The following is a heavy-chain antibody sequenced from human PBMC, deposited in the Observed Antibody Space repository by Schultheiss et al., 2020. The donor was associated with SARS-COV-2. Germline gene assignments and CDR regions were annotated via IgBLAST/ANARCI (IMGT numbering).Heavy chain of an antibody. D-gene: IGHD3-22*01. CDR1: GFTFSSYD. CDR3: ARLWIANGYYSSGPDWDY. V-gene: IGHV3-13*01. Sequence: GGSLRLSCAASGFTFSSYDMHWVRQATGKGLEWVSAIGTAGDTYYPGSVKGRFTISRDNSKNTLYLQMNSLRAEDTAVYYCARLWIANGYYSSGPDWDYWGQGTLVTVSS. CDR2: IGTAGDT. J-gene: IGHJ4*02.